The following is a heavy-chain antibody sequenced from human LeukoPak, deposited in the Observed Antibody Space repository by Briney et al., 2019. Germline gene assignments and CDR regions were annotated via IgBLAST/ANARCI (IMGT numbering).Heavy chain of an antibody. CDR1: GYTFTSYA. V-gene: IGHV1-8*02. J-gene: IGHJ4*02. CDR3: ARVWGAIDY. D-gene: IGHD1-26*01. CDR2: MNPKSGNT. Sequence: ASVKVSCKASGYTFTSYAMNWVRQATGQGLEWMGWMNPKSGNTGSAQRFQGRVTMTRDTSISTAYVELISLRSEDTAVYYCARVWGAIDYWGQGTLVTVSS.